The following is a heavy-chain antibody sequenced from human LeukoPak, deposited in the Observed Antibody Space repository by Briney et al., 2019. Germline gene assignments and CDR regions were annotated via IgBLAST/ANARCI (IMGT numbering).Heavy chain of an antibody. Sequence: SETLSLTCTVSVGSIRSSSYYWGWFRQPPGRGLEWIGSIYYSGSTYYNPSLKSRVTISVDTSKNQFSLKLSSVTAADTAVYYCARDGDYGGGIDYWGQGTLVTVSS. J-gene: IGHJ4*02. D-gene: IGHD4-23*01. CDR2: IYYSGST. V-gene: IGHV4-39*07. CDR3: ARDGDYGGGIDY. CDR1: VGSIRSSSYY.